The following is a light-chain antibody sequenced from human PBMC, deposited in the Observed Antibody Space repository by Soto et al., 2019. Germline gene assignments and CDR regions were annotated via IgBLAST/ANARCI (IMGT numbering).Light chain of an antibody. CDR2: WAS. Sequence: DIVMTQSPDSLAVSLGERATINCKSTQSVLYSSDNKNYLSWYQQKPGQSPELLISWASTRESGVPDRFSGSGSGTDFTLTISSLHVEDVAIYYCQQSYSLPYTFGQGTKLEIK. CDR1: QSVLYSSDNKNY. CDR3: QQSYSLPYT. V-gene: IGKV4-1*01. J-gene: IGKJ2*01.